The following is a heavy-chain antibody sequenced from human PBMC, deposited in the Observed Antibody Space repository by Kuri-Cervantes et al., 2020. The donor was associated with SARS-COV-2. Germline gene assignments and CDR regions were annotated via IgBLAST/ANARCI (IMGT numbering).Heavy chain of an antibody. CDR3: ASYSGSASSWSGDSKYFQH. D-gene: IGHD3-10*01. Sequence: SSAASGSTVSSNYMSWVRQAPGKGLEWVPVIYSGGSTYYADSVKGRFTISRDNSKNTLYLQMNSLRAEDTAVYYCASYSGSASSWSGDSKYFQHWGQGTLVTVSS. V-gene: IGHV3-66*01. J-gene: IGHJ1*01. CDR2: IYSGGST. CDR1: GSTVSSNY.